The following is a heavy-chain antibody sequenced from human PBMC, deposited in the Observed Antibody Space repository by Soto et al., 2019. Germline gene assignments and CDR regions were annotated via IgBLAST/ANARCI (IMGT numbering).Heavy chain of an antibody. J-gene: IGHJ5*02. Sequence: LSLTCAVSGGSISSSNWWSWVRQPPGKGLEWIGEIYHSGSTNYNPSLKSRVTISVDKSKNQFSLKLSSVTAADAAVYYCAGGLRFYGAGWFDPWGQGTLVTVSS. CDR3: AGGLRFYGAGWFDP. CDR2: IYHSGST. D-gene: IGHD3-3*01. CDR1: GGSISSSNW. V-gene: IGHV4-4*02.